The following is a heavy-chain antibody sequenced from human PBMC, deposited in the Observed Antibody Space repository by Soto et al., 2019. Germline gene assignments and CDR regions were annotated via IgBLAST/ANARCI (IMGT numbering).Heavy chain of an antibody. V-gene: IGHV4-59*01. Sequence: SETLSLTCTVSGGSIGGYYWSWIRQSPGKGLEWIGNIYYSGSTLYNPSLKSRVTISLDTSKNQFSLKVTSVTPADTAAYFCARVGQSIAARRGFDIWGQGTMVTVSS. J-gene: IGHJ3*02. CDR2: IYYSGST. CDR1: GGSIGGYY. D-gene: IGHD6-6*01. CDR3: ARVGQSIAARRGFDI.